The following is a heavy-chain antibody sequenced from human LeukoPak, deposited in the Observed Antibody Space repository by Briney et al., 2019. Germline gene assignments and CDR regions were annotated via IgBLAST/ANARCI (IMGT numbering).Heavy chain of an antibody. J-gene: IGHJ4*02. Sequence: GGSLRLSCAASGFTFSSYAMSWVRQDPGKGLEWVSAISGSGGSTYYADSVKGRFTISRDNAKNSLYLQMNSLRAEDTAVYYCARDGGYGDYGDYWGQGTLVTVSS. V-gene: IGHV3-23*01. D-gene: IGHD4-17*01. CDR3: ARDGGYGDYGDY. CDR1: GFTFSSYA. CDR2: ISGSGGST.